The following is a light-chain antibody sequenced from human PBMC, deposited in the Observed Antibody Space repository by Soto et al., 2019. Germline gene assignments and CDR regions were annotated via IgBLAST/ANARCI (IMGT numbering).Light chain of an antibody. V-gene: IGLV3-1*01. Sequence: SSELIQPPSVSVSPGQTASITCSGDKLGDKYACWYQQKPGQSPVLVIYQDSKRPSRIPERFSGSRTGNTATLTISGTQATDEADYYCQAWDSSTVVFGGGTKLTVL. CDR1: KLGDKY. CDR2: QDS. CDR3: QAWDSSTVV. J-gene: IGLJ2*01.